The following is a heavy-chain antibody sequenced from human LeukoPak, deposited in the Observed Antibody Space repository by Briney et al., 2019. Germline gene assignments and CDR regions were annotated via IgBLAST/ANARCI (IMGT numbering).Heavy chain of an antibody. J-gene: IGHJ4*02. CDR2: ISSSGSTI. CDR3: ARDRSYYDSSGYRAGY. CDR1: GFTFSDYY. V-gene: IGHV3-11*01. Sequence: GGSLRLSCAASGFTFSDYYMSWIRQAPGKGLEWVSYISSSGSTIYYADSVKGRFTISRDNAKNSLYLQMNSLRAEDTAVYYCARDRSYYDSSGYRAGYWGQGTLVTVSS. D-gene: IGHD3-22*01.